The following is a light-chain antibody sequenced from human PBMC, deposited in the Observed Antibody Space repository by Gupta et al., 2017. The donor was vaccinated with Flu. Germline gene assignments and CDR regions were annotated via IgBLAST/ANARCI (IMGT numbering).Light chain of an antibody. Sequence: HSALTPPRSVSASPRQSVTISCTGTSSDVGGYNYVSWYLQHPGKAPKLMIYDFSHRPSGVPDRFSGSKSANTASLTISGLQAEDEADYYCCSYAGSYNWVFGGGTKLTVL. CDR3: CSYAGSYNWV. CDR1: SSDVGGYNY. J-gene: IGLJ3*02. CDR2: DFS. V-gene: IGLV2-11*01.